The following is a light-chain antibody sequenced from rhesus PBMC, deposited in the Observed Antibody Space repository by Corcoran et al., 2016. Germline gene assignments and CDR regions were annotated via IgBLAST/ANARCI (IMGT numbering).Light chain of an antibody. CDR1: ENVNNY. V-gene: IGKV1-74*01. CDR3: QHGYGTPFT. CDR2: KAS. Sequence: DIQMTQSPSSLSASVGDRVTITCRASENVNNYLNWYQQKPGQAPKLLIYKASTLQSGVPSRFSGSGSGTDYTFTISRLQPEDFATYYCQHGYGTPFTFGPGTKLDIK. J-gene: IGKJ3*01.